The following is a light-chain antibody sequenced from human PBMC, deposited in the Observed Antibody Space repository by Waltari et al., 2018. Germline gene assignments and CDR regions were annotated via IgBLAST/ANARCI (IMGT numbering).Light chain of an antibody. CDR2: LGS. Sequence: DIVMTQSPLSLPVTPGEPASISCRSSQSLLHSNGYNYVAWYLQKPGQSPQLLIYLGSYRASGVPDSFSGSGSGTDFTLKISRVEAEDVGVYYCMQALQTPPGFGGGTKVEIK. V-gene: IGKV2-28*01. CDR3: MQALQTPPG. J-gene: IGKJ4*01. CDR1: QSLLHSNGYNY.